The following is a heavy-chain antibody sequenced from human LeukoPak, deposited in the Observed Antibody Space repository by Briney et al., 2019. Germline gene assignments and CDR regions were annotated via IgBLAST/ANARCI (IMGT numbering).Heavy chain of an antibody. J-gene: IGHJ3*02. CDR1: GGSISSGDYY. D-gene: IGHD3-9*01. CDR3: ARERTYDIQQLLPVGAFDI. CDR2: IYYSGST. V-gene: IGHV4-30-4*08. Sequence: PSQTLSLTCTVSGGSISSGDYYWSWIRQPPRKGLEWIGFIYYSGSTYYNPSLKSRVTISVDTSKNQFSLKLSSVTAADTAVYYCARERTYDIQQLLPVGAFDIWGQGTMVTVSS.